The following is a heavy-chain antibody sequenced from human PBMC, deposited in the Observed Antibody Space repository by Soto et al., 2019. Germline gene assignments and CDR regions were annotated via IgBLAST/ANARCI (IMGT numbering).Heavy chain of an antibody. D-gene: IGHD2-2*01. Sequence: PGGSLRLSCSASGFTFSGQSMHWVRQAPGKGLEYVAAVGRDGGGAYYADSVKGRLTISRDNSKNTLYLQMSSLRLEDTAIYYCVNDLPTTSWQDSDHWGQGNPVTVS. CDR3: VNDLPTTSWQDSDH. J-gene: IGHJ4*02. CDR1: GFTFSGQS. V-gene: IGHV3-64D*08. CDR2: VGRDGGGA.